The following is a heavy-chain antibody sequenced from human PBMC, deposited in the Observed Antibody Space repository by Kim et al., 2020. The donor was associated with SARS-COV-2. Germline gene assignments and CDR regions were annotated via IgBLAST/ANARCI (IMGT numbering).Heavy chain of an antibody. CDR1: GFTFDDYA. Sequence: GGSLRLSCAASGFTFDDYAMHWVRQAPGKGLEWVSGIIGNSGSIGYADSVKGRFTISRDNSKNSLYLQMNSLRAEDTALYFCAKDIQQHLVPDYYYYGMDVCGDGATVTVS. J-gene: IGHJ6*02. CDR3: AKDIQQHLVPDYYYYGMDV. D-gene: IGHD6-13*01. CDR2: IIGNSGSI. V-gene: IGHV3-9*01.